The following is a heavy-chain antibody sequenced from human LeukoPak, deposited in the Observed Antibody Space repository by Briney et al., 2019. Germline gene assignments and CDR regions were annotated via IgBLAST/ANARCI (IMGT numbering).Heavy chain of an antibody. CDR3: AREEGYFDY. CDR1: GGSFSGYY. Sequence: KSSETLSLTCAVYGGSFSGYYWSWIRQPPGKGLEWIGYIYYSGSTNYNPSLKSRVTISVDTSKNQFSLKLSSVTAADTAVYYCAREEGYFDYWGQGTLVTVSS. CDR2: IYYSGST. J-gene: IGHJ4*02. V-gene: IGHV4-59*01.